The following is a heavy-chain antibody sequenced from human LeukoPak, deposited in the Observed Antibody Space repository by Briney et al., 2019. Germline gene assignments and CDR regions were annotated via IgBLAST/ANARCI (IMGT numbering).Heavy chain of an antibody. CDR1: GFTVSSNY. CDR3: ARDRADPRLDYYYGMDV. D-gene: IGHD6-19*01. CDR2: IYSGGST. V-gene: IGHV3-53*01. J-gene: IGHJ6*02. Sequence: GGSLRLSCAASGFTVSSNYMSWVRQAPGKGLEWVSVIYSGGSTYYADSVKGRFTISRDNSKNTLYLQVNSLRAEDTAVYYCARDRADPRLDYYYGMDVWGQGTTVTVSS.